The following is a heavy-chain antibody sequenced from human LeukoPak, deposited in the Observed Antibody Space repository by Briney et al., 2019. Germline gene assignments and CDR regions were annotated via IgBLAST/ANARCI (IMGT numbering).Heavy chain of an antibody. Sequence: GGSLRLSCAVSGFTFSSYSMNWVRQAPGKGLEWVSSISSSSSYIYYADSVKGRFTISRDNAKNSLYLQMNSLRAEDTAVYYCARDGAAAGTGYYYYMDVWGKGTTVTVSS. CDR3: ARDGAAAGTGYYYYMDV. J-gene: IGHJ6*03. V-gene: IGHV3-21*01. D-gene: IGHD6-13*01. CDR1: GFTFSSYS. CDR2: ISSSSSYI.